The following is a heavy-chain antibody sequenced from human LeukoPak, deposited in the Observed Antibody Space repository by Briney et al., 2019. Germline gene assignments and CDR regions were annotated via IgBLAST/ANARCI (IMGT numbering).Heavy chain of an antibody. Sequence: GESLKISCKGSGYSFTSYWIGWVRQMPGKGLERMGIIYPGDSDARYSPSFQGQVTISADKSISTAYLQWSSLKASDTAMYYCARHNGDSSGYNWFDPWGQGTLVTVSS. D-gene: IGHD6-19*01. J-gene: IGHJ5*02. V-gene: IGHV5-51*01. CDR3: ARHNGDSSGYNWFDP. CDR1: GYSFTSYW. CDR2: IYPGDSDA.